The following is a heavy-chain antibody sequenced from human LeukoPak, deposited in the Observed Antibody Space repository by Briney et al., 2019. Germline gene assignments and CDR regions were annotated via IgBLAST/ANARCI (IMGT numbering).Heavy chain of an antibody. D-gene: IGHD3-16*02. CDR1: GITLSNYG. Sequence: GGSLRLSCAVSGITLSNYGMSWVRQAPGKGLEWVAGISDSGGSTNYADSVKGRFTISRDNPKNTLYLQMNSLRAEDTAVYYCAKEGPYYDYVWGSYRYNLDYWGQGTLVTVSS. CDR2: ISDSGGST. CDR3: AKEGPYYDYVWGSYRYNLDY. J-gene: IGHJ4*02. V-gene: IGHV3-23*01.